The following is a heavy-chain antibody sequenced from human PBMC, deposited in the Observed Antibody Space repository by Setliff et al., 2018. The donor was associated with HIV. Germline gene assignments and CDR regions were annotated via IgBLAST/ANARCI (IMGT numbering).Heavy chain of an antibody. V-gene: IGHV3-13*01. Sequence: GGSLRLSCEASGFIFSSHDFNWVRQAAGQGLEWVSAIGTGGDTYYADYVKGRFAISRDNSKHTLYLQMNSLRAEDTAVYYCARERLRFLGWLPLDYWGQGTLVTVSS. CDR3: ARERLRFLGWLPLDY. D-gene: IGHD3-3*01. CDR2: IGTGGDT. J-gene: IGHJ4*02. CDR1: GFIFSSHD.